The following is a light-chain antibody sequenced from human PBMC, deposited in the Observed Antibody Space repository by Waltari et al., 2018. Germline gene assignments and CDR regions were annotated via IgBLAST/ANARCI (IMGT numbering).Light chain of an antibody. V-gene: IGKV3-15*01. CDR3: QQYNNWPPVT. CDR1: QSVSSN. Sequence: CRASQSVSSNLAGYQQKPGQAPRLLIDGASTRATGIPARFSGSGSGTEFTLTISSLQSEDFAVYYCQQYNNWPPVTFGQGTKVEIK. CDR2: GAS. J-gene: IGKJ1*01.